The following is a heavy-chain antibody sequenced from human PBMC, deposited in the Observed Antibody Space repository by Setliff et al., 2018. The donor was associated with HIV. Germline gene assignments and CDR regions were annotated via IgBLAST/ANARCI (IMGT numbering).Heavy chain of an antibody. V-gene: IGHV1-8*02. CDR3: SKILNLYNYMDA. Sequence: ASVKVSCKASGYIFTTYDINWVRQATGQGLEWMGWMNPNSGNTGYAQKFQGRVTMTRNTSISTAYMELSSLRSEDTAVYYCSKILNLYNYMDAWGKGTSVTVSS. J-gene: IGHJ6*03. D-gene: IGHD3-9*01. CDR1: GYIFTTYD. CDR2: MNPNSGNT.